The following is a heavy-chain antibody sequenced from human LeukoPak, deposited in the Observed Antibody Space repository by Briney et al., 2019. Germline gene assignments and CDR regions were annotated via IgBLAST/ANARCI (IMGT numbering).Heavy chain of an antibody. D-gene: IGHD4-17*01. CDR1: GGSISSSSYY. J-gene: IGHJ5*02. CDR3: ARHYHGDYLGNWFDP. CDR2: IYYSGST. V-gene: IGHV4-39*01. Sequence: NPSETLSLTCTVSGGSISSSSYYWGWICQPPGKGLEWIGSIYYSGSTYYNPSLKSRVTISVDTSKNQFSLKLSSVTAADTAVYYCARHYHGDYLGNWFDPWGQGTLVTVSS.